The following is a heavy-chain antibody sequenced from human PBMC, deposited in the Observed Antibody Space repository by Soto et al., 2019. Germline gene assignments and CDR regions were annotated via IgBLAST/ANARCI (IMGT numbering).Heavy chain of an antibody. CDR3: ARGRALMSSGWYMGYFQH. V-gene: IGHV4-39*07. D-gene: IGHD6-19*01. Sequence: SSETLSLTCTVSGGSISSSSYYWGWIRQPPGKGLEWIGSIYYSGSTYYNPSLKSRVTISVDTSKNQFSLKLSSVTAADTAVYYCARGRALMSSGWYMGYFQHWGQGTLVTVSS. CDR2: IYYSGST. J-gene: IGHJ1*01. CDR1: GGSISSSSYY.